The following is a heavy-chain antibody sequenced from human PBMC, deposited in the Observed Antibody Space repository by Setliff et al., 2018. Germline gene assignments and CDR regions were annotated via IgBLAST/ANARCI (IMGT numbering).Heavy chain of an antibody. Sequence: SLRLSCAASGFTFSSSAMAWVRQAPGKGLEWVSAISSTITSTYYADSVKGRFTISGDNAKNSLYLQMNSLRAEDTAVYYCAREGDVGYSYGFGYFDYWGQGTLVTVSS. J-gene: IGHJ4*02. CDR3: AREGDVGYSYGFGYFDY. D-gene: IGHD5-18*01. CDR2: ISSTITST. CDR1: GFTFSSSA. V-gene: IGHV3-21*01.